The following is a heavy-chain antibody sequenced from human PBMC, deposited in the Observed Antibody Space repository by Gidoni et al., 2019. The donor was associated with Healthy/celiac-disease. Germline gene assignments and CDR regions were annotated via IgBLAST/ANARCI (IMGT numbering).Heavy chain of an antibody. Sequence: QVQLVQSGAEVKKPGSSVKVSCKASGGTFSSYAISWVRQAPGQGLEWMGGIIPIFGTANYAQKFQGRVTITADESTSTAYMELSSLRSEDTAVYYCAGHLPPNHVFGMVRLRYYGMDVWGQGTTVTVSS. CDR2: IIPIFGTA. J-gene: IGHJ6*02. CDR3: AGHLPPNHVFGMVRLRYYGMDV. D-gene: IGHD3-10*01. V-gene: IGHV1-69*01. CDR1: GGTFSSYA.